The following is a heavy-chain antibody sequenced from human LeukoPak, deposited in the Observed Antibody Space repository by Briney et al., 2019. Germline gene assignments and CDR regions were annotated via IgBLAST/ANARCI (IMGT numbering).Heavy chain of an antibody. CDR1: GFTFSSYW. Sequence: PGGSLRLSCAASGFTFSSYWMSWVRQAPGRGRECMANRKQDGSEKYYVDSVKGRFTISRDNAKNSLYVQMNSLRAEDTAVYYCARGTIAAAGYYYFDYWGQGTQVTVSS. V-gene: IGHV3-7*04. CDR2: RKQDGSEK. CDR3: ARGTIAAAGYYYFDY. D-gene: IGHD6-13*01. J-gene: IGHJ4*02.